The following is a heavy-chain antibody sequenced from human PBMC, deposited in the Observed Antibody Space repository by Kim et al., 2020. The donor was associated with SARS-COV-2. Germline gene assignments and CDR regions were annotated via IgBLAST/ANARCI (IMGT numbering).Heavy chain of an antibody. Sequence: GGSLRLSCAASGFTFSSYAMSWVRQAPGKGLEWVSAISGSGGSTYYADSVKGRFTISRDNSKNTLYLQMNSLRAEETAVYYCAKLGGDDFDFWSGFSPAYYGMDVWGPGTTVTVSS. CDR3: AKLGGDDFDFWSGFSPAYYGMDV. CDR1: GFTFSSYA. V-gene: IGHV3-23*01. J-gene: IGHJ6*02. CDR2: ISGSGGST. D-gene: IGHD3-3*01.